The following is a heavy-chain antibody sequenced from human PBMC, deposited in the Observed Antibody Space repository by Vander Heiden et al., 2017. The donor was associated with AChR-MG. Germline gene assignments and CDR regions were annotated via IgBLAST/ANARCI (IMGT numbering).Heavy chain of an antibody. CDR3: ARDAGSAWNVINYHFDY. Sequence: QVLLEESGGGVVQPGRSLRLSCAASGFTFSTYVLHWVRRPPGKGLEWVAVLSSDGNSQYYADSVKGRVTISRDNSKNTVYLQMDSLTPEDTAVYYCARDAGSAWNVINYHFDYWGQGTLVTVSS. J-gene: IGHJ4*02. CDR1: GFTFSTYV. D-gene: IGHD1-1*01. CDR2: LSSDGNSQ. V-gene: IGHV3-30-3*01.